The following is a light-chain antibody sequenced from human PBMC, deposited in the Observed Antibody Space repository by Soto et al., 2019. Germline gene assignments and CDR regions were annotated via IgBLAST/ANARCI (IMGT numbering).Light chain of an antibody. V-gene: IGKV3-20*01. CDR3: HQYDSSPLT. J-gene: IGKJ4*01. CDR1: QSVSSSY. CDR2: GAS. Sequence: EIVLTQSPGTLSLPPGERATLSCRASQSVSSSYLAWYQPKPGQAPRLLIYGASSRATGIPDRFSGSGSGTDFTLTISRLEPEDFAVYYCHQYDSSPLTFGGGTKVEIK.